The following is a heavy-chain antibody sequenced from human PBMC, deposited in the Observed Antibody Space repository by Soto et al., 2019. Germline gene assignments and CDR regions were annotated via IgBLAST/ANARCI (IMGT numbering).Heavy chain of an antibody. J-gene: IGHJ6*02. D-gene: IGHD6-19*01. Sequence: GESLKISCKASGDSFTSYWVAWVRQMPGKGLEWMGIIYPGDSDTRYSPSFQGQVTISVDRSISTAYLQWNSLKASDSAMYYCARTNVRRTAGVYYYYNVDVWGQGTTVTVSS. CDR3: ARTNVRRTAGVYYYYNVDV. CDR2: IYPGDSDT. CDR1: GDSFTSYW. V-gene: IGHV5-51*01.